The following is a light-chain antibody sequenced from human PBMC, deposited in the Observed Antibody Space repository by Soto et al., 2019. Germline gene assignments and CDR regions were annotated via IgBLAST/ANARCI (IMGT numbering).Light chain of an antibody. Sequence: QSALTQPRSVSGSPGQSVTISCTGTSSDVGLYYYVSWYQQHPGKAPKVMIFDVTKRPSGVPDRFSGSKSGNTASLTISGLQADDEADYYCCSYAGYYTWVFGGGTKLTVL. CDR2: DVT. CDR3: CSYAGYYTWV. J-gene: IGLJ3*02. CDR1: SSDVGLYYY. V-gene: IGLV2-11*01.